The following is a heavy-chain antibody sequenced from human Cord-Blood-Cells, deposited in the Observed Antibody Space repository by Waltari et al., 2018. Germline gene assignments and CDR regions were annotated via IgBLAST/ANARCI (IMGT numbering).Heavy chain of an antibody. CDR1: GFTFSSYA. D-gene: IGHD2-2*01. CDR2: ISYDGSNK. Sequence: QVQLVESGGGVVQPGRSLRLSCAASGFTFSSYAMHWVRQAPGKGLEWVAVISYDGSNKYYAAAVKGRFTISRDNSKNTLYLQMNSRRAEDTAVYYCARGTYCSSTSCYGPSFDYWGQGTLVTVSS. V-gene: IGHV3-30-3*01. J-gene: IGHJ4*02. CDR3: ARGTYCSSTSCYGPSFDY.